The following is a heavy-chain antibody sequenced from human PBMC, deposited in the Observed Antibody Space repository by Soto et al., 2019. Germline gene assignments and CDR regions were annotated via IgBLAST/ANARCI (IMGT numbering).Heavy chain of an antibody. CDR3: ARGHKVALQLPGFWFDP. J-gene: IGHJ5*02. D-gene: IGHD5-18*01. CDR2: IFYSGRT. V-gene: IGHV4-31*03. Sequence: VQLQASVPGLVKPSQTLSLTCTVSGGSIRSSGYYWSWIRHPPGKVLEWLGYIFYSGRTYYNPSPTSRVTISVNRSKNQFSLKLSAATAADTAVYYCARGHKVALQLPGFWFDPWGQGTLVTVAS. CDR1: GGSIRSSGYY.